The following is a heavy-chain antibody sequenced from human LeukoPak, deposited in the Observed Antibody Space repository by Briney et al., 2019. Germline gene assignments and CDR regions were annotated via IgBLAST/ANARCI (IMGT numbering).Heavy chain of an antibody. J-gene: IGHJ3*02. V-gene: IGHV3-7*01. CDR3: ARKRLGAFDI. D-gene: IGHD7-27*01. CDR2: IKQDGSEK. CDR1: GFTFSNYW. Sequence: GGSLRLSCAASGFTFSNYWMNWVRQAPGKGLEWVANIKQDGSEKYYMDSVKGRFTISRDNTKNSLYLQMSSLRAEDTAVYYCARKRLGAFDIWGQGTMVTVPS.